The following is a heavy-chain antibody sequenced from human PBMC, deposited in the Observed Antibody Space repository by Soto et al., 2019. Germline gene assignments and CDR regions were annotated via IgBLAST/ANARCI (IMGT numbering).Heavy chain of an antibody. Sequence: PGESLKISCKASDTTHWIGWARQKSGKGLEWMGIIYPGDSDTKYSPSFQGQVTISVDKSISTAYLHWSSLKASDTATYYCARLVNYYFGMDVWGLGTKVTVSS. CDR2: IYPGDSDT. V-gene: IGHV5-51*01. CDR1: DTTHW. CDR3: ARLVNYYFGMDV. J-gene: IGHJ6*02.